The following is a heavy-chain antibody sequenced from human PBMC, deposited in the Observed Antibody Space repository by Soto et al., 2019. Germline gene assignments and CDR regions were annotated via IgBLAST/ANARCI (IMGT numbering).Heavy chain of an antibody. V-gene: IGHV4-59*08. CDR3: VRQGIGNLHGLVDF. Sequence: QVQLQESGPGLVKPSETLSLTCTVSGGSIDGYNCAWIRQPPGKSLEWVGYVYYNGGSRYNPSLESRVTLSMDTSKSQFSLQLRSVTAADTAVYYCVRQGIGNLHGLVDFWGRGTTFTVSS. D-gene: IGHD3-10*01. CDR2: VYYNGGS. J-gene: IGHJ6*02. CDR1: GGSIDGYN.